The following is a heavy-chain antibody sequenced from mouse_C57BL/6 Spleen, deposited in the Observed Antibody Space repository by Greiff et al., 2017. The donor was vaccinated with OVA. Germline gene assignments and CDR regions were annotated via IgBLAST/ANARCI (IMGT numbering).Heavy chain of an antibody. V-gene: IGHV5-4*01. J-gene: IGHJ4*01. CDR2: ISDGGSYT. CDR1: GFTFSSYA. CDR3: ASLGYGSRDAMDY. Sequence: EVQLQESGGGLVKPGGSLKLSCAASGFTFSSYAMSWVRQTPEKRLEWVATISDGGSYTYYPDNVKGRFTISRDNAKNNLYLQMSHLKSEDTAMYYCASLGYGSRDAMDYWGQGTSVTVSS. D-gene: IGHD1-1*01.